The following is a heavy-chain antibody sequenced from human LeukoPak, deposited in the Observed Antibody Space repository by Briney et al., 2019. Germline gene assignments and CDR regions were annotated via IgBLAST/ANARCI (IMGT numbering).Heavy chain of an antibody. CDR2: INPNSGGT. V-gene: IGHV1-2*02. D-gene: IGHD1-26*01. CDR3: ARDPGWELPSPLDY. J-gene: IGHJ4*02. CDR1: GYTFTGYY. Sequence: ASVKVSCKASGYTFTGYYMHWVRQAPGQGLEWMGWINPNSGGTNYAQKFQGRVTMTRDTSISTAYMELSRLRSDDTAVYYCARDPGWELPSPLDYWGQGALVTVSS.